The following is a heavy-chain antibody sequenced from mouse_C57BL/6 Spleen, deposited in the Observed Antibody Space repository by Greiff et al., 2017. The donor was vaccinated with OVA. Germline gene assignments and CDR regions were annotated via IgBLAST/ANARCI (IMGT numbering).Heavy chain of an antibody. CDR3: ARGGNNYYGSSYDY. D-gene: IGHD1-1*01. J-gene: IGHJ2*01. CDR2: ISSGSSTI. Sequence: EVKLVESGGGLVKPGGSLKLSCAASGFTFSDYGMHWVRQAPEKGLEWVAYISSGSSTIYYADTVKGRFTIYRDNAKNTLFLQMTSLRSEDTAMYYCARGGNNYYGSSYDYWGQGTTLTVSS. V-gene: IGHV5-17*01. CDR1: GFTFSDYG.